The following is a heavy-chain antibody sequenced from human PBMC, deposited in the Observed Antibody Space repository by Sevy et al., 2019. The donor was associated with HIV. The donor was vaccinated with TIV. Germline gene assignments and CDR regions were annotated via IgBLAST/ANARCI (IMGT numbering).Heavy chain of an antibody. Sequence: GGSLRLSCAASGFTFSSHAMHGVRQAPRKGLEWMAAISYDGSSKYYADSVKGRFTISRDDSKNTLYLQMSSLRAGDTAVYYCARDGGYSVNFLPSGYWGQGTLVTVSS. CDR3: ARDGGYSVNFLPSGY. J-gene: IGHJ4*02. CDR2: ISYDGSSK. V-gene: IGHV3-30-3*01. CDR1: GFTFSSHA. D-gene: IGHD3-10*02.